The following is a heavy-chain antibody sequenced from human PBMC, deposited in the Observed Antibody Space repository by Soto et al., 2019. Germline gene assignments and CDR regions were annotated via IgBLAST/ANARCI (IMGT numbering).Heavy chain of an antibody. V-gene: IGHV3-33*01. CDR1: GFTFSNYG. CDR2: IWHDGNNK. D-gene: IGHD1-26*01. CDR3: ASDLVGASDSYGLDV. J-gene: IGHJ6*02. Sequence: PGRSLRLSCAASGFTFSNYGMHWVRQAPGKGLEWVAIIWHDGNNKYYADSVRGRFIISRDNSKNRLYLQMNSLRAEDTAVYYCASDLVGASDSYGLDVWGQGTPVTGSS.